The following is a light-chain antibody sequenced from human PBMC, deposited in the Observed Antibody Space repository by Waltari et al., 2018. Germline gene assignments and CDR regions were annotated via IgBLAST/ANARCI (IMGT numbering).Light chain of an antibody. CDR2: GNV. CDR1: SSNIGSGYD. V-gene: IGLV1-40*01. J-gene: IGLJ3*02. Sequence: QSVLTQPPSVSGAPGQRVTLSCTGSSSNIGSGYDLPWYQQLPGTAPKLLIYGNVVRPSGVPDRFSASKSGTSASLAITGLQAEDEADYYCQSYDDSLSGWVFGGGTKVTVL. CDR3: QSYDDSLSGWV.